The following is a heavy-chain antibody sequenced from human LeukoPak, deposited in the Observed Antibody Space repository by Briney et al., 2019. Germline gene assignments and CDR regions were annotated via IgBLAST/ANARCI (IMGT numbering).Heavy chain of an antibody. D-gene: IGHD1-14*01. CDR3: AREGRKHFNYYMDV. CDR2: IYYSGST. V-gene: IGHV4-30-4*08. J-gene: IGHJ6*03. Sequence: SETLSLTXTVSGGSICSGDYYWSWIRQPPGKGLEWIGYIYYSGSTYYNPSLKSRVTISVDTSKNQFSLKLSSVTAADTAVYYCAREGRKHFNYYMDVWGKGTTVTVSS. CDR1: GGSICSGDYY.